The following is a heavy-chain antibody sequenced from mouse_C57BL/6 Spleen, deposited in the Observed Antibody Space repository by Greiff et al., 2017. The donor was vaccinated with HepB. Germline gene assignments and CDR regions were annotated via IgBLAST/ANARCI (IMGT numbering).Heavy chain of an antibody. CDR2: INSDGGST. CDR1: EYEFPSHD. V-gene: IGHV5-2*01. CDR3: ARHSGDRGWFAY. D-gene: IGHD3-3*01. Sequence: EVKLMESGGGLVQPGESLKLSCESNEYEFPSHDMSWVRKTPEKRLELVAAINSDGGSTYYPDTMERRFIISRDNTKKTLYLQMSSLRSEDTALYYWARHSGDRGWFAYWGQGTLVTVSA. J-gene: IGHJ3*01.